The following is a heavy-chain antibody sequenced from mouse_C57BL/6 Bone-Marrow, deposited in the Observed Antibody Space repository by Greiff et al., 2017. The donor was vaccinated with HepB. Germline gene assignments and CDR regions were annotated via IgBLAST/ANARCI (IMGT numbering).Heavy chain of an antibody. CDR3: AWNYGSSSFAY. V-gene: IGHV14-3*01. CDR2: IDPANGNT. D-gene: IGHD1-1*01. CDR1: GFNIKNTY. Sequence: VQLQQSVAELVRPGASVKLSCTASGFNIKNTYMHWVKQRPEQGLEWIGRIDPANGNTKYAPKFQGKATITADKSSSTAYMQLSSLTSEDSAVYYCAWNYGSSSFAYWGQGTLVTVSA. J-gene: IGHJ3*01.